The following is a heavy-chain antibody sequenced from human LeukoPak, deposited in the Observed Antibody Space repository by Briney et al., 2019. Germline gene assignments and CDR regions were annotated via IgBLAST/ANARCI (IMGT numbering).Heavy chain of an antibody. J-gene: IGHJ3*01. V-gene: IGHV3-9*01. D-gene: IGHD3-16*01. Sequence: QPGGSLRLSCAASGFTFDDYAMHWVRQAQEKGLEWVSGISWNSDNIGYADSVKGRFTISRDNAKNTLYLQMSSLRAEDTAVYYCARDFLHLGGWGQGTMVTVSS. CDR3: ARDFLHLGG. CDR2: ISWNSDNI. CDR1: GFTFDDYA.